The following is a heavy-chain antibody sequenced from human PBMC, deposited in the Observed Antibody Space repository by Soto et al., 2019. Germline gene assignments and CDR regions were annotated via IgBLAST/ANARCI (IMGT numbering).Heavy chain of an antibody. V-gene: IGHV4-34*01. Sequence: QVQLQQWGAGLLKPSETLSLTCAVYGGFLSESYWTWIRQPPGKGLEWIGEINHVGGTNYNPSLKSRVTVSVDTSQNQFSLRLISVTAADTAMYFCVRIRYQLPSSVLWLDPWGQGTPVTVSS. J-gene: IGHJ5*02. CDR1: GGFLSESY. D-gene: IGHD3-16*01. CDR3: VRIRYQLPSSVLWLDP. CDR2: INHVGGT.